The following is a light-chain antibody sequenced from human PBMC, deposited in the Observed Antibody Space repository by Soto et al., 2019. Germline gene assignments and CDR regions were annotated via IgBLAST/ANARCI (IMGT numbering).Light chain of an antibody. CDR1: SSDVGRYNY. CDR2: DVS. J-gene: IGLJ1*01. CDR3: CSYAGSYTFYV. V-gene: IGLV2-11*01. Sequence: QSVLTQPPSVSGSPGQSVTISCTGTSSDVGRYNYVSWYQQHPGKAPKLMIYDVSERPSGVPDRFSGSKSGNTASLTISGLQAEDEADYYCCSYAGSYTFYVFGTGAKVTVL.